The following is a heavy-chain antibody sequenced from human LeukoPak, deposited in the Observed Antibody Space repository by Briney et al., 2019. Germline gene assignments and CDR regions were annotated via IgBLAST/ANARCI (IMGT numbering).Heavy chain of an antibody. CDR1: GFTFSSYA. CDR3: ARQRDSSGYFSRYFDY. Sequence: GGSLRLSCAASGFTFSSYAMSWVRQAPGKGLEWVSSISSSSSYIFYADSVKGRFTISRDNAKNSLYLQMNSLRAEDTAVYYCARQRDSSGYFSRYFDYWGQGTLVTVSS. CDR2: ISSSSSYI. J-gene: IGHJ4*02. V-gene: IGHV3-21*01. D-gene: IGHD3-22*01.